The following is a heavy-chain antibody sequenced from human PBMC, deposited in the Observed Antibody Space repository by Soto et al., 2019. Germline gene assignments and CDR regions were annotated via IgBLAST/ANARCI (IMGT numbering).Heavy chain of an antibody. CDR1: GFTFSNAW. Sequence: GGSLRLSCAASGFTFSNAWMSWVRQAPGKGLEWVGRIKRKTDGGTTDYAAPVKGRFTISRDDSKNTRYLQMNGMKTVDADGYFCTTGGDRSAAWAFYIWGQGTMVTVSS. CDR3: TTGGDRSAAWAFYI. CDR2: IKRKTDGGTT. V-gene: IGHV3-15*01. D-gene: IGHD6-13*01. J-gene: IGHJ3*02.